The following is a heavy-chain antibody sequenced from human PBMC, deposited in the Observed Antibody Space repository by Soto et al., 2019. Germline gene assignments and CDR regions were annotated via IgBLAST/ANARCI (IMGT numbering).Heavy chain of an antibody. CDR1: GFSFSTYN. Sequence: EVQLVESGGGLVKPGGSLRLSCAASGFSFSTYNMNWVRQAPGKGLEWVSSIDASSTHIYYADSVKGRFTISRDNGKSSLYLQMDSLRAADTALYYCVRQQYDFLVDPWGQGTLVTVSS. D-gene: IGHD3-16*01. J-gene: IGHJ5*02. CDR3: VRQQYDFLVDP. V-gene: IGHV3-21*01. CDR2: IDASSTHI.